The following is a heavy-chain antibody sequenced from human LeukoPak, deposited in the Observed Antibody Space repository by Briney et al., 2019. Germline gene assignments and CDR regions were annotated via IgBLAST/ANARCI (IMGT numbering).Heavy chain of an antibody. CDR3: TRSPRDGYHDAFDI. V-gene: IGHV5-51*01. J-gene: IGHJ3*02. CDR1: GSSFTTYW. Sequence: GESLKISCKGSGSSFTTYWIAWVRQMPGEGLEWMGIIYPGDSETRYSPSFQGQVTISADKSITTAYLQWGSLKASDTAIYYCTRSPRDGYHDAFDIWGQGTMVTVSS. D-gene: IGHD5-24*01. CDR2: IYPGDSET.